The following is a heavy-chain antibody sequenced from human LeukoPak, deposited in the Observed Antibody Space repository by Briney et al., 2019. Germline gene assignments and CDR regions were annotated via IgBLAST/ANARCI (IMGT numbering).Heavy chain of an antibody. D-gene: IGHD1-26*01. CDR2: IYDGGTT. J-gene: IGHJ4*02. V-gene: IGHV3-53*01. CDR1: GLTVRSNY. Sequence: GGSLRLSCAASGLTVRSNYMSWVRQAPGKGLEWVSAIYDGGTTYYADSVKGRFTISSDNSKNTLYLQMNSLRAEDTAVYYCARSQWDLPDCWGQGTLVTVSS. CDR3: ARSQWDLPDC.